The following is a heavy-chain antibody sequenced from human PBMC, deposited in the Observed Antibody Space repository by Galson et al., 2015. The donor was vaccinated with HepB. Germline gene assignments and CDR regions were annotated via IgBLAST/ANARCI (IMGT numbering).Heavy chain of an antibody. J-gene: IGHJ3*02. CDR2: IWYDGSTK. CDR1: GFTFSSYG. V-gene: IGHV3-33*08. D-gene: IGHD4-17*01. CDR3: ARIGNSGAYRVDAFDI. Sequence: SLRLSCAASGFTFSSYGIHWVRQAPGKGLEWVAVIWYDGSTKYTADSVKGRFTISRDNSKNTLYLQMNSLRAEDTAVYYCARIGNSGAYRVDAFDIWGQGTLVTVSS.